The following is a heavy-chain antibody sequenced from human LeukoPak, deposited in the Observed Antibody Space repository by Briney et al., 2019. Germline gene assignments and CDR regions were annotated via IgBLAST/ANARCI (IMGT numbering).Heavy chain of an antibody. CDR1: GLTFSGYW. CDR3: ARDPDLSGYSFFDY. Sequence: GGSLRLSCAASGLTFSGYWMHWVRQAPGKGLVWVSRIKGDGSSTTYVDSVKGRFTISRDNAKNTLYLQMNSLRAEDTAVYYCARDPDLSGYSFFDYWGQGTLVTVSS. V-gene: IGHV3-74*01. J-gene: IGHJ4*02. CDR2: IKGDGSST. D-gene: IGHD3-22*01.